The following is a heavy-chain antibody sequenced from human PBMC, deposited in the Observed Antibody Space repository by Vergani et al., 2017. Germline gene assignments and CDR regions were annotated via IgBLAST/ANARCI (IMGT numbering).Heavy chain of an antibody. D-gene: IGHD6-19*01. CDR2: ISTSIGYT. CDR3: ARDRGSGPDY. J-gene: IGHJ4*02. Sequence: QGHLVQSGVEVKKPGASVKVSCKSSGYTFSSYGISWVRQAPGQGPEWMGWISTSIGYTNYAQKFQGRVTMTTDTSTSTAYMELRTLRSDDTAVYYCARDRGSGPDYWGQGTLVTVSS. V-gene: IGHV1-18*04. CDR1: GYTFSSYG.